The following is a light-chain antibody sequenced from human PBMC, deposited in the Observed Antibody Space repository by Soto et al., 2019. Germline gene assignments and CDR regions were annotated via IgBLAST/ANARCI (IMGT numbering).Light chain of an antibody. V-gene: IGKV2-28*01. CDR2: LSS. J-gene: IGKJ3*01. CDR1: ESLLHNNGYSY. CDR3: MPALCSPGS. Sequence: VMTKDTVSLIVTPGEPATISCRSSESLLHNNGYSYLDWYLQKPGQSPQLLINLSSYRASGVPDRFSGSGSGTDFTLKISGVEAEVVGCSSGMPALCSPGSFGRGTKVDIK.